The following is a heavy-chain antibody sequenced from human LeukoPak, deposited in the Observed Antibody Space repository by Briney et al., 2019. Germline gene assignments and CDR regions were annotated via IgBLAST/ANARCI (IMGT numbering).Heavy chain of an antibody. V-gene: IGHV1-69*13. D-gene: IGHD3-22*01. CDR3: ARAPQWERYYDSSGPDWYFDL. CDR2: IIPIFGTA. CDR1: GGTFSSYA. Sequence: GASVKVSCKASGGTFSSYAISWVRQAPGQGLEWMGGIIPIFGTANYAQKFQGRVTITADESTSTAYMELSSLRSEDTAVYYCARAPQWERYYDSSGPDWYFDLWGRGTLVTVSS. J-gene: IGHJ2*01.